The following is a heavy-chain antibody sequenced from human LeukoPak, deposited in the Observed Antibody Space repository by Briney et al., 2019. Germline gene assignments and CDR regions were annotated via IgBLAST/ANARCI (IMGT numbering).Heavy chain of an antibody. J-gene: IGHJ4*02. CDR3: AKTSSGSGFDY. V-gene: IGHV3-23*01. D-gene: IGHD6-19*01. Sequence: SGGSLRLSCAASGFTFSSYAMSWVRQAPGKGLEWVSAISGSGGSTYYADSAKGRFTISRDNSKNTVYLQMNSLRAEDTAVYYCAKTSSGSGFDYWGQGTLVTVSS. CDR1: GFTFSSYA. CDR2: ISGSGGST.